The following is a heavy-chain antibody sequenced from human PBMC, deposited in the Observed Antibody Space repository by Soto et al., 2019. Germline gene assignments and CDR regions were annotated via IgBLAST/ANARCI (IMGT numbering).Heavy chain of an antibody. CDR2: IYYSGST. Sequence: SETLSLTCTVSVGSISSGDYYWSWIRQPPGKGLEWIGYIYYSGSTYYNPSLKSRVAISVDTSKNQFSLKLRSVTTADTAVYYCARDTRGWSGNSWRDNDYWGQGNRVTVS. D-gene: IGHD3-3*01. V-gene: IGHV4-30-4*01. J-gene: IGHJ4*02. CDR3: ARDTRGWSGNSWRDNDY. CDR1: VGSISSGDYY.